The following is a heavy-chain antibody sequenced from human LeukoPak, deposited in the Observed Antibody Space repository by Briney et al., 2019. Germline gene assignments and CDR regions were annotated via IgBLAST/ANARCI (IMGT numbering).Heavy chain of an antibody. CDR2: IIPIIDIA. Sequence: ASVKVSCKASGGTFSSYSVSWVRQAPGQGLERMGRIIPIIDIANYAQKFQGRVSIELSSLRPEDTAMYYCARDAHEGGNSYNYGLDVWGQGTAVTVSS. D-gene: IGHD3-16*01. J-gene: IGHJ6*02. V-gene: IGHV1-69*10. CDR3: ARDAHEGGNSYNYGLDV. CDR1: GGTFSSYS.